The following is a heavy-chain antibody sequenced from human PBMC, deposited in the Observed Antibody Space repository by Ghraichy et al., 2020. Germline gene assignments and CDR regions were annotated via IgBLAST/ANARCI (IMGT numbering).Heavy chain of an antibody. CDR2: ISSSGGGI. Sequence: GSLRLSCAASGFSFGIYSINWVRQAPGKGLEWVSYISSSGGGIFYADSVNGRFTVSRDNAKNSLDLQMDSLRAEDTAVYYCARGWSYWGGFDYWGQGTPVTVSS. D-gene: IGHD3-10*01. CDR1: GFSFGIYS. V-gene: IGHV3-48*01. CDR3: ARGWSYWGGFDY. J-gene: IGHJ4*02.